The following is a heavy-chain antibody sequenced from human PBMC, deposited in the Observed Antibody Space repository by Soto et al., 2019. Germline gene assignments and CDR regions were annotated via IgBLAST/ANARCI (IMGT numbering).Heavy chain of an antibody. Sequence: QVRLVESGGGVVQPGTSLRLSCAASGFTFSDYVIHWVRQAAGKGLEWVASVTYDGATEYYADSVKGRFTMSRDNSKRALSLKMSSLRPDDTAVYYCARVRLSIAVNDALDVWGQGTTVTVSS. V-gene: IGHV3-30*14. J-gene: IGHJ3*01. CDR1: GFTFSDYV. CDR3: ARVRLSIAVNDALDV. D-gene: IGHD3-3*02. CDR2: VTYDGATE.